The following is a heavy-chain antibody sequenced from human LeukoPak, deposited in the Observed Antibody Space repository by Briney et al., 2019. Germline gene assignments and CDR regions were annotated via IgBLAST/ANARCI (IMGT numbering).Heavy chain of an antibody. D-gene: IGHD5-18*01. Sequence: PSETLSLTCAVYGGSFSGYYWSWIRQPPGKGLEWIGEINHSGSTNYNPSLKSRVTISVDTSKNQFSLKLSSVTAADTAVYYCARGRSGSAMVNYWGQGTLVTVSS. J-gene: IGHJ4*02. CDR2: INHSGST. V-gene: IGHV4-34*01. CDR3: ARGRSGSAMVNY. CDR1: GGSFSGYY.